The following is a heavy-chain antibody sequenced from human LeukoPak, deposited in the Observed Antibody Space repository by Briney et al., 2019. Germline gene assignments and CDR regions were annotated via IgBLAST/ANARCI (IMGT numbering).Heavy chain of an antibody. V-gene: IGHV1-18*01. J-gene: IGHJ6*02. CDR1: GYTFTSYG. Sequence: GASVKVSCKASGYTFTSYGISWVRQAPGQGLEWMGWISAYNGNTNYAQKLQGRVTMTTDTSTSTAYMELRSLRSDDTAVYYFSRDCYSMELRYFDWLLSYYYGMDVWGQGTTVTVSS. CDR3: SRDCYSMELRYFDWLLSYYYGMDV. D-gene: IGHD3-9*01. CDR2: ISAYNGNT.